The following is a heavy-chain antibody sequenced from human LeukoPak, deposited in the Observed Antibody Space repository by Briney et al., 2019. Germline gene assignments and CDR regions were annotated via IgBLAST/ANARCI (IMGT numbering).Heavy chain of an antibody. CDR2: INRNGGST. J-gene: IGHJ4*02. V-gene: IGHV3-20*04. Sequence: SGGSLRLSCAASGFTFDDYGMSWVRQGPGKGLEWVSGINRNGGSTGYADSVKGRFTISRDNAKNSLYLQMNSLRAEDTALYYCARGGLTTVVTPSYWGQGTLVTVSS. CDR3: ARGGLTTVVTPSY. CDR1: GFTFDDYG. D-gene: IGHD4-23*01.